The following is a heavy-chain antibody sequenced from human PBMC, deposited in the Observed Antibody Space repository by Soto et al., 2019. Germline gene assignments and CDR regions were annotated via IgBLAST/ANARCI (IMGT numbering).Heavy chain of an antibody. J-gene: IGHJ5*02. CDR3: ASTYSTSWYWFDP. CDR2: IFSNDEK. CDR1: GFSLSNAGLG. D-gene: IGHD6-13*01. Sequence: QVTVKESGPVLVKPTETLTLTCTVSGFSLSNAGLGVSWIRQPPGKALEWLAHIFSNDEKSYSTSLKSRLTIAKDTSKSQVVPTMTNIDPVDTATYYCASTYSTSWYWFDPWGQGTLVTVSS. V-gene: IGHV2-26*04.